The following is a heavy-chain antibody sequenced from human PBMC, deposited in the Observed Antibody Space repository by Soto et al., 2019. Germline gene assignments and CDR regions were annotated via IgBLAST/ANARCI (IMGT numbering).Heavy chain of an antibody. Sequence: GGSLRLSCVVSGFTVSSANYMSWVRQAPGKGLEWVSVIYSAGTTYYADSVKGRLTISRDNSKNTLYLQMNSLRAEDTAVYYCAKDLGITMVRGVIRYYFDYWGQGTLVTAPQ. CDR2: IYSAGTT. CDR3: AKDLGITMVRGVIRYYFDY. J-gene: IGHJ4*02. V-gene: IGHV3-53*01. D-gene: IGHD3-10*01. CDR1: GFTVSSANY.